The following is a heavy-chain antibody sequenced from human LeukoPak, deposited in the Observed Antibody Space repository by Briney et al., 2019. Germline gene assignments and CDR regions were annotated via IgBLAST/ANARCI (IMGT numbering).Heavy chain of an antibody. V-gene: IGHV3-21*01. Sequence: PGGSLRLSCAASGFTFSAYNMNWVRRTPGKGLEWVSSITTSSSYVFYADSVRGRFTISRDNAENSLYLQMNNLRDEDTAVYYCARDPYSGDYGPYYYYYMDVWGKGTTVTVSS. CDR1: GFTFSAYN. D-gene: IGHD5-12*01. CDR3: ARDPYSGDYGPYYYYYMDV. J-gene: IGHJ6*03. CDR2: ITTSSSYV.